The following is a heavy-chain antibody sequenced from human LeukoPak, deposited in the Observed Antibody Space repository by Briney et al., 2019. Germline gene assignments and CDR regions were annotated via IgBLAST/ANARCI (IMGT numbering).Heavy chain of an antibody. Sequence: GGSLRLSCAASGFTFSRYSMNWVRQAPGKGLEWVSSISSSSSFIYYADSVKGRFTISRDNAKNTLYLQMNSLRAEDTAVYYCVRSSSGDFDYWGQGTLVTVSS. V-gene: IGHV3-21*01. CDR1: GFTFSRYS. D-gene: IGHD3-22*01. CDR3: VRSSSGDFDY. CDR2: ISSSSSFI. J-gene: IGHJ4*02.